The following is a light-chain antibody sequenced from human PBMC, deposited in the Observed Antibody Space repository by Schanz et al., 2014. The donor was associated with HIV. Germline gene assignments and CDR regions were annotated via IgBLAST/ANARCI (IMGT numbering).Light chain of an antibody. Sequence: DIVMTQSPDSLAVSLGERATINCKSSQSVLYRSSNQNSLTWYQQKPGQPPKLLIYWASIRESGVPDRFSGSGSGTDFTLTISSLQAEDVTVYYCQQYYSTPFTFGPGTKVEIK. V-gene: IGKV4-1*01. J-gene: IGKJ3*01. CDR3: QQYYSTPFT. CDR1: QSVLYRSSNQNS. CDR2: WAS.